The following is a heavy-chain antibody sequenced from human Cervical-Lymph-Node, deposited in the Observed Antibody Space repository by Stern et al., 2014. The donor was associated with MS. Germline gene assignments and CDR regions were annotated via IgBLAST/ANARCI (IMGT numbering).Heavy chain of an antibody. CDR1: GYTFTNAF. CDR3: ARGLIGANGWYSVDH. J-gene: IGHJ4*02. D-gene: IGHD6-19*01. V-gene: IGHV1-46*04. Sequence: QVQLVQSGAEVEKPGASVRVSCKASGYTFTNAFMHWVRQAPGHGLEWMGIISPGDGRTTYAQTLQDRVTMTRDTSTSTVYMELSSLRSEDTAVYYCARGLIGANGWYSVDHWGQGTLVTVSS. CDR2: ISPGDGRT.